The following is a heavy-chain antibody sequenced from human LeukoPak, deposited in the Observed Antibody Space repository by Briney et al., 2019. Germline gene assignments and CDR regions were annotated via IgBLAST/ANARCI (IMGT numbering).Heavy chain of an antibody. CDR2: IYYSGST. CDR3: ASSAPYDFWSGYYPCLFDY. D-gene: IGHD3-3*01. CDR1: GGSISSSSYY. Sequence: PSGTLSLTCTVSGGSISSSSYYWGWIRQPPGKGLEWIGSIYYSGSTYYNPSLKSRVTISVDTSKNQFSLKLSSVTAADTAVYYCASSAPYDFWSGYYPCLFDYWGQGTLVTVSS. J-gene: IGHJ4*02. V-gene: IGHV4-39*01.